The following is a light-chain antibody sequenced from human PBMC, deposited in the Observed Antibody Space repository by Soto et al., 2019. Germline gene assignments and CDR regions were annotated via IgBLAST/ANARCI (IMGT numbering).Light chain of an antibody. CDR3: QQLNSYPPT. CDR2: AAS. CDR1: QGISSY. V-gene: IGKV1-9*01. J-gene: IGKJ1*01. Sequence: IRLNDSPSSLSASVGDRVTITCRASQGISSYLAWYQQKPGKAPKLLIYAASTLQSGVPSRFSGSGSGTDFTLTISSLQPEDFATYYCQQLNSYPPTFGQGTKVDIK.